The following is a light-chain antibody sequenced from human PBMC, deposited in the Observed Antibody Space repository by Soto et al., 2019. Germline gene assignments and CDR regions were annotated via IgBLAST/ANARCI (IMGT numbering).Light chain of an antibody. CDR1: QTITTY. V-gene: IGKV1-39*01. Sequence: DIQMTQSPSSLSASVGDRVTITCRASQTITTYLNWYQQKPGKAPKLLIYAASSLESGVPPRFSGSGPGTDFMLTITSLQPGDFATYYCQRSYSALYTFGEGTKLEMK. J-gene: IGKJ2*01. CDR3: QRSYSALYT. CDR2: AAS.